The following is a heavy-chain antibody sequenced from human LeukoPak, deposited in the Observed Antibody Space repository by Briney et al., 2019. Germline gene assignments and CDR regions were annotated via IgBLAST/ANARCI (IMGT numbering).Heavy chain of an antibody. Sequence: PSETLSLTCTVATGSLRSYYWSWIRQPPGKGLEWIGYTHYSGTTNYNPSLKSRVTISVDTSKRQFSRKLSSVTAADTPVYFCATGWYGDWGYWGQGILVTVSS. V-gene: IGHV4-59*01. D-gene: IGHD6-19*01. CDR2: THYSGTT. CDR3: ATGWYGDWGY. CDR1: TGSLRSYY. J-gene: IGHJ4*02.